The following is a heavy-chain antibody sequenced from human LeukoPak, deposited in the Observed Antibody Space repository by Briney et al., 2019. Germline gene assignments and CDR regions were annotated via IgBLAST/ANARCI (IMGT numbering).Heavy chain of an antibody. CDR3: ARAGSGGTPQGFEP. CDR1: GYRFTSYW. J-gene: IGHJ5*02. CDR2: IYPDDSDT. Sequence: GESLKIPCKSFGYRFTSYWIGWVRQMPGKGVEWMGIIYPDDSDTRYSPSFQGQVSISADKSISTAYLQWSSLKASDTAMYYCARAGSGGTPQGFEPWGQVTLVTVSS. D-gene: IGHD6-13*01. V-gene: IGHV5-51*01.